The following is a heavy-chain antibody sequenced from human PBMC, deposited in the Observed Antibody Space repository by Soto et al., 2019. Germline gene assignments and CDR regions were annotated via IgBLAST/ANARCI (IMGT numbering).Heavy chain of an antibody. Sequence: QVQLVESGGGVVQPGRSLRLSCAASGFTFSSYGMHWVRQAPGKGLEWVAVISYDGSNKYYADSVKGRFTISRDNSKNTLYLQMNSLRAEDTAVYYCAKDPGWLGELSKTDYYYGMDVWGQGTTVTVSS. V-gene: IGHV3-30*18. J-gene: IGHJ6*02. CDR1: GFTFSSYG. CDR3: AKDPGWLGELSKTDYYYGMDV. CDR2: ISYDGSNK. D-gene: IGHD3-10*01.